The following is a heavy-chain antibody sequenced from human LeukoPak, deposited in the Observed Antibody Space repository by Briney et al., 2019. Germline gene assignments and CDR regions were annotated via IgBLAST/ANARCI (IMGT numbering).Heavy chain of an antibody. J-gene: IGHJ4*02. Sequence: ASVKVSCKASGYTFTGYYMHWVRQAPGRGLEWMGWINPNSGGTNYAQKFQGWVTMTRDTSISTAYMELSRLRSDDTAVYYCARGHNETYYDILTGYFTDYWGQGTLVTVSS. CDR2: INPNSGGT. V-gene: IGHV1-2*04. D-gene: IGHD3-9*01. CDR1: GYTFTGYY. CDR3: ARGHNETYYDILTGYFTDY.